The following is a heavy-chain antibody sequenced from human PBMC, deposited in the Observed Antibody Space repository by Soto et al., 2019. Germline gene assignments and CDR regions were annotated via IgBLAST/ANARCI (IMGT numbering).Heavy chain of an antibody. V-gene: IGHV1-69*01. CDR3: ARGKGGTIFVVVIPHYYYYGRVV. CDR1: GGTFSSYA. J-gene: IGHJ6*02. Sequence: QVQLVQSGAEVKKPGSSVKVSCKASGGTFSSYAISWVRQAPGQGLEWMGGIIPIFGTANYAQKFQGRVTITADGFTSSAYMERRIMRSEDTAVYYCARGKGGTIFVVVIPHYYYYGRVVCSEVTTVTVS. D-gene: IGHD3-3*01. CDR2: IIPIFGTA.